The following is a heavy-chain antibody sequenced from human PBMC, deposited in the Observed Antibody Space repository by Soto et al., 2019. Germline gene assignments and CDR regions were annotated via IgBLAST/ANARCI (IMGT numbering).Heavy chain of an antibody. D-gene: IGHD5-12*01. CDR2: IIPLFGTA. CDR1: GGTFSTYD. J-gene: IGHJ4*02. CDR3: AINEGTDGYKFAY. Sequence: QVQLVQSGAEVKKPGSSVKVSCKASGGTFSTYDICWVRQAPGQGLEWMGGIIPLFGTANYAQKFQGRATIIAGESTRTAYMKLRRLRSEDTAVYYCAINEGTDGYKFAYWGQGTLVTVSS. V-gene: IGHV1-69*01.